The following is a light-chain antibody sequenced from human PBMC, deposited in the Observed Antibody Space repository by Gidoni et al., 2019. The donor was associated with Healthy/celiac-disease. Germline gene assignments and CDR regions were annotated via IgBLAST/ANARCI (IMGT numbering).Light chain of an antibody. CDR2: DAA. Sequence: EIVLTQSPATLSLSPGERATLSCRASQSVSSYLAWYQQKPGQAPRLLIYDAANRATGIPARFSGSGCGTDFTLTISSLEPEDFAVYYCQQRSNWPPRITFGGGTKVEIK. CDR3: QQRSNWPPRIT. V-gene: IGKV3-11*01. CDR1: QSVSSY. J-gene: IGKJ4*01.